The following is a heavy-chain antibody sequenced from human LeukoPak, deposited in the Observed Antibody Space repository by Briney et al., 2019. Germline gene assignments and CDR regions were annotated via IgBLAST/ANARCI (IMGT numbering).Heavy chain of an antibody. CDR1: GFTFSSYW. J-gene: IGHJ4*02. CDR2: INTVGSST. V-gene: IGHV3-74*01. Sequence: SGGSLRLSCAASGFTFSSYWMHWVRQAPGKGLVWVSRINTVGSSTSYADSVKGRFTISRDNAKNTLYLQMNSLRVEDTAVYYCARGGYYYDSSGYFDYWGQGTQVSVSS. D-gene: IGHD3-22*01. CDR3: ARGGYYYDSSGYFDY.